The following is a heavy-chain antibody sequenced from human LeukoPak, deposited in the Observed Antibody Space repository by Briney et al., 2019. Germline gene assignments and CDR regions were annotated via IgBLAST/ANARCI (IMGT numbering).Heavy chain of an antibody. J-gene: IGHJ5*02. CDR1: GFTYTDYW. CDR3: AKDLSWNTADR. Sequence: GGSLRLSCVGSGFTYTDYWMHWFRQAPGRGPVWVSRINPDGTIIDYADSVKGRFSISGDNAKNLLYLQMNGLRADDMAVYYCAKDLSWNTADRWGQGILVTVSS. D-gene: IGHD5-18*01. CDR2: INPDGTII. V-gene: IGHV3-74*01.